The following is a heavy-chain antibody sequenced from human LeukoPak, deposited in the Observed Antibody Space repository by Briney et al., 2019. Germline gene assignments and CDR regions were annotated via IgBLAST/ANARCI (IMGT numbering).Heavy chain of an antibody. CDR1: GFTFSSYS. D-gene: IGHD5-12*01. V-gene: IGHV3-21*01. CDR2: ISSSSSYI. Sequence: GGSLRLSCAASGFTFSSYSMNWVRQAPGKGLEWVSSISSSSSYIYYADSVKGRFTISRDNAKNSLYLQMNSLRAEDTAVYYCARVRSHIVAAPAHFDYWGQGTLVTVSS. J-gene: IGHJ4*02. CDR3: ARVRSHIVAAPAHFDY.